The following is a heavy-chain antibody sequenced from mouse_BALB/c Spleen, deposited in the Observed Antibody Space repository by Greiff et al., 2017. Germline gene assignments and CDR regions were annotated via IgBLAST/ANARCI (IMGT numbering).Heavy chain of an antibody. CDR3: ARSRYRYDEGGRRAMDY. Sequence: QVQLQQSGAELMNPGASVKISCKATGYTFSSYWIEWVKQRPGHGLEWIGEILPGSGSTNYNEKFKGKATFTADTSSNTAYMQLSSLTSEDSAVYYCARSRYRYDEGGRRAMDYWGQGTSVTVSS. CDR1: GYTFSSYW. V-gene: IGHV1-9*01. J-gene: IGHJ4*01. CDR2: ILPGSGST. D-gene: IGHD2-14*01.